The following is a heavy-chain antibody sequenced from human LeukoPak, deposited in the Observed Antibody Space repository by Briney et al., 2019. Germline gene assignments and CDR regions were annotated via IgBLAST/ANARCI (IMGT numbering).Heavy chain of an antibody. CDR1: GFIFSSYA. D-gene: IGHD3-10*01. Sequence: GRSMRLSCAASGFIFSSYAMHWVRQAPGKGLEWVAVISYDGSNKYCADSVKGRFTISRDNSKNTLYLQINSLRAEDTAVYYCAKDLNYYGSGSYLDYWGQGTLVTVSS. V-gene: IGHV3-30*04. CDR3: AKDLNYYGSGSYLDY. CDR2: ISYDGSNK. J-gene: IGHJ4*02.